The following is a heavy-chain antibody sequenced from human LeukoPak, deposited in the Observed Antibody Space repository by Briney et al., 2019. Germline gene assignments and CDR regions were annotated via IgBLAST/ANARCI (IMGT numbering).Heavy chain of an antibody. CDR2: ISTYNGNT. CDR1: GYTFPSYS. V-gene: IGHV1-18*01. Sequence: ASVKVSCKASGYTFPSYSLTWVRQAPGQGLEWMGWISTYNGNTDYAQKLQGRVTMTTDTSTRTAYMALRSLRSDDTAVYFCARVTQINYYDSSDGYYYYYYMDVWGKGTTVTISS. J-gene: IGHJ6*03. D-gene: IGHD3-22*01. CDR3: ARVTQINYYDSSDGYYYYYYMDV.